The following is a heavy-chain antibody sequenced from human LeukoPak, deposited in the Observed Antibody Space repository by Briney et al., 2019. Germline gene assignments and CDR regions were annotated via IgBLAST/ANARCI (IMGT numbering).Heavy chain of an antibody. CDR2: VSGNGDTK. Sequence: SGGSLRISCAASGFYFTDYAMSWARQAPGKGLEWLSAVSGNGDTKDYVDSVKGRFTISRDNSKNTLYLQMNSLRAEDTAVYYCAKDSSYMIVVVIFDYWGQGTLVTVSS. CDR1: GFYFTDYA. V-gene: IGHV3-23*01. CDR3: AKDSSYMIVVVIFDY. D-gene: IGHD3-22*01. J-gene: IGHJ4*02.